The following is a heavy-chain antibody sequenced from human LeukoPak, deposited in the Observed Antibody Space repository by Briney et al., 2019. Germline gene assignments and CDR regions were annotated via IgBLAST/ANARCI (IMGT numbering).Heavy chain of an antibody. CDR3: ASDLGYCSSTSCYTPAGY. Sequence: ASVKVSCKASGYTFTSYYMHWVRQAPGQGLEWMGWINPNSGGTNYAQKFQGRVTMTRDTSISTAYMELSRLRSDDTAVYYCASDLGYCSSTSCYTPAGYWGQGTLVTVSS. D-gene: IGHD2-2*02. CDR1: GYTFTSYY. V-gene: IGHV1-2*02. J-gene: IGHJ4*02. CDR2: INPNSGGT.